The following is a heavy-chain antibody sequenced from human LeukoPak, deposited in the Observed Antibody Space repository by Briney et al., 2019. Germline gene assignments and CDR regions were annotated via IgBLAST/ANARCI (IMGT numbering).Heavy chain of an antibody. CDR2: IYYSGST. CDR3: ARISIAAAGTNNYYYYGMDV. D-gene: IGHD6-13*01. J-gene: IGHJ6*02. Sequence: SETLSLTCTVSGGSISSYYWSWIRQPPGKGLEWIGYIYYSGSTNYNPSLKSRVTISVDTSKNQFSLELSSVTAADTAVYYCARISIAAAGTNNYYYYGMDVWGQGTTVTVSS. V-gene: IGHV4-59*01. CDR1: GGSISSYY.